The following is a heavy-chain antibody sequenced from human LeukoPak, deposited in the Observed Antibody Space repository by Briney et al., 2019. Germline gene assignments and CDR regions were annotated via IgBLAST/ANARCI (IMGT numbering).Heavy chain of an antibody. J-gene: IGHJ5*02. D-gene: IGHD3-22*01. CDR1: GFAFRSYA. CDR2: ISVGGRYI. V-gene: IGHV3-23*01. CDR3: AKDLDSSGYYTSDP. Sequence: GGSLRLSCAASGFAFRSYAMTWVRQAPGKGLDWVSFISVGGRYIDYADSVQGRFTISRDDSQNTLYLQMNTLRAEDTAVYYCAKDLDSSGYYTSDPWGQGTLVTVSS.